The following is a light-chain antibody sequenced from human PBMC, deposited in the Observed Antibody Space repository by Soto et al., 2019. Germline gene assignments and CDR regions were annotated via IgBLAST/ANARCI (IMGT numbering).Light chain of an antibody. CDR1: QSVSIN. CDR3: HRYNNWPPWT. CDR2: GAS. J-gene: IGKJ1*01. Sequence: EVVMTQSPATLSVSPGERATLSCRASQSVSINLAWYQQKPGQAPRLLIFGASTRATGIPARFSGSGSGTEFTLTISSPQSEDFAVYYCHRYNNWPPWTFGQGTKVEIK. V-gene: IGKV3-15*01.